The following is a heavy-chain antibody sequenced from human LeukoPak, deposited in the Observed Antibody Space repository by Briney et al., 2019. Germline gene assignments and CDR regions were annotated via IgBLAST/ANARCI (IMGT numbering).Heavy chain of an antibody. Sequence: PGGSLRLSCAVSGFTVSSNYMSWVRQAPGKGLEWVSYISSSGSTIYYADSVKGRFTISRDNAKNSLYLQMNSLRAEDTAVYYCSRGPGYRGLLWVFDYWGQGTLVTVSS. J-gene: IGHJ4*02. CDR1: GFTVSSNY. V-gene: IGHV3-11*04. D-gene: IGHD5-12*01. CDR3: SRGPGYRGLLWVFDY. CDR2: ISSSGSTI.